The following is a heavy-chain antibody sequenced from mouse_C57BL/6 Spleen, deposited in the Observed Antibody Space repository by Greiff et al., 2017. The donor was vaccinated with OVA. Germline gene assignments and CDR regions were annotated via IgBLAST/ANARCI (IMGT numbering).Heavy chain of an antibody. V-gene: IGHV5-4*01. Sequence: EVQLVESGGGLVKPGGSLKLSCAASGFTFSSYAMSWVRQTPEKRLEWVATISDGGSYTYYPDNVKGRFTISRDNAKNNLYLQMSHLKSEDTAMYYCARDPLITTGVGYFDVWGTGTTVTVSS. CDR3: ARDPLITTGVGYFDV. CDR1: GFTFSSYA. D-gene: IGHD1-1*01. J-gene: IGHJ1*03. CDR2: ISDGGSYT.